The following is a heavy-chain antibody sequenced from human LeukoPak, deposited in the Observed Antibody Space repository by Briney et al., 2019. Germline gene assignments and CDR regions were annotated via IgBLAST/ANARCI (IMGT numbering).Heavy chain of an antibody. CDR1: GYSFSDSY. J-gene: IGHJ5*02. V-gene: IGHV1-2*06. Sequence: ASVKVSCKASGYSFSDSYIHWVRQAPAQGLELLGRINPNSGGTNYAQKFQGRVTMTRDTSISTAYMELSRLRSDDTAVYYCARVKLEPPYNWFDPWGQGTLVTVSS. CDR2: INPNSGGT. D-gene: IGHD1-1*01. CDR3: ARVKLEPPYNWFDP.